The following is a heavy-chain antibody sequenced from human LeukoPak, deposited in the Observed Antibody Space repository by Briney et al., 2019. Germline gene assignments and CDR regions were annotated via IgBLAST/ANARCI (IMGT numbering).Heavy chain of an antibody. CDR1: GFTFSSYS. CDR3: ARDVFIGGYSYGYGGFDY. V-gene: IGHV3-7*01. J-gene: IGHJ4*02. CDR2: IKQDGSEK. D-gene: IGHD5-18*01. Sequence: GGSLRLSCAASGFTFSSYSMNWVRQAPGKGLEWVANIKQDGSEKYYVDSVKGRFTISRDKAKNSLYLQMNSLRAEDTAVYYCARDVFIGGYSYGYGGFDYWGQGTLVTVSS.